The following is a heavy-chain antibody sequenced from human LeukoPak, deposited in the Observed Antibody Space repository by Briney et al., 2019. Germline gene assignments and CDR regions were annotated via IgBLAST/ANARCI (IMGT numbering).Heavy chain of an antibody. D-gene: IGHD2-2*01. Sequence: ASVKVSCKASGYTFTSYGISWVRQAPGQGLEWMGWISAYNGNTNYAQKLQGRVTMTTDTSTSTAYMELRSLRSDDTAAYYCARSCSSTSCYLNDYWGQGTLVTVSS. V-gene: IGHV1-18*04. CDR1: GYTFTSYG. J-gene: IGHJ4*02. CDR3: ARSCSSTSCYLNDY. CDR2: ISAYNGNT.